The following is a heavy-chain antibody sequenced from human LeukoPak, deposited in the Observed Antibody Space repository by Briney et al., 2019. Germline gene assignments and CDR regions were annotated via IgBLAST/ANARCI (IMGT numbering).Heavy chain of an antibody. CDR2: IIPIFGTA. Sequence: GASVKVSCKASGGTFSSYAISWVRQAPGQGLEWMGGIIPIFGTANYAQKFQVRVTITTDESTSTAYMELSSLRSEDTAVYYCARDKALGGDFWSGYHAQNYYYYMDVWGKGTTVTVSS. CDR1: GGTFSSYA. V-gene: IGHV1-69*05. CDR3: ARDKALGGDFWSGYHAQNYYYYMDV. D-gene: IGHD3-3*01. J-gene: IGHJ6*03.